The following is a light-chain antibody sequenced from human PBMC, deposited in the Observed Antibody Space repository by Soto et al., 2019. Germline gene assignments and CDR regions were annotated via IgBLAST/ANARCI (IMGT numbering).Light chain of an antibody. CDR2: EVS. V-gene: IGLV2-8*01. CDR1: SSDVGGYDY. Sequence: QSALTQPPSASGSPGQSVTISCTGTSSDVGGYDYVSWYQHHPGEAPKLMIYEVSKRPSGVPDRFSGSKSGTTASLTVSGLQADDEADYYCSSYAGSNNLGVFGTGTKVTVL. CDR3: SSYAGSNNLGV. J-gene: IGLJ1*01.